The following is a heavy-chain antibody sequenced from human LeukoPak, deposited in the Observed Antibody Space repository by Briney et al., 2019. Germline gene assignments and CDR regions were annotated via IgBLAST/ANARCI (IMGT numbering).Heavy chain of an antibody. V-gene: IGHV4-59*01. CDR3: ARGSGYDSGGRYYYYYYMDV. J-gene: IGHJ6*03. D-gene: IGHD5-12*01. CDR1: GGSISSYY. CDR2: IYYSGST. Sequence: SETLSLTCTVSGGSISSYYWSWIRQPPGKGLEWIGYIYYSGSTNYNPSLKSRVTISVDTSKNQFSLKLSSVTAADTAVYYCARGSGYDSGGRYYYYYYMDVWGKGTTVTISS.